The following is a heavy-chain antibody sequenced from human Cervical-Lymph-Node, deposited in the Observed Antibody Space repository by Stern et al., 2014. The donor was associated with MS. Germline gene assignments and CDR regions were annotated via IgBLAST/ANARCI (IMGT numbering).Heavy chain of an antibody. CDR2: ISSTSSYI. J-gene: IGHJ6*02. CDR3: ARDERIGVAGTNYGMDV. CDR1: GFSFSGYS. D-gene: IGHD6-19*01. V-gene: IGHV3-21*01. Sequence: EEQLVESGGGLVKPGGSLRFSCVASGFSFSGYSINSVLQSPGKRLECVSSISSTSSYISNIDSVKGRFTIPRANANNSLFLQMDRLRVEDTAVYFCARDERIGVAGTNYGMDVWGQGTTVIVSS.